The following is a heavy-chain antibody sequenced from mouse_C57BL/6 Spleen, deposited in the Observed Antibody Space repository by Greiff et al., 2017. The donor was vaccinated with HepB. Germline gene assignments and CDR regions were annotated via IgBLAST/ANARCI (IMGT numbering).Heavy chain of an antibody. Sequence: EVKVEESGGGLVQPGGSMKLSCVASGFTFSNYWMNWVRQSPEKGLEWVAQIRLKSDNYATHYAESVKGRFTISRDDSKSSVYLQMNNLRAEDTGIYYCTGGYYPCFDYWGQGTTLTVSS. CDR1: GFTFSNYW. J-gene: IGHJ2*01. V-gene: IGHV6-3*01. D-gene: IGHD2-3*01. CDR2: IRLKSDNYAT. CDR3: TGGYYPCFDY.